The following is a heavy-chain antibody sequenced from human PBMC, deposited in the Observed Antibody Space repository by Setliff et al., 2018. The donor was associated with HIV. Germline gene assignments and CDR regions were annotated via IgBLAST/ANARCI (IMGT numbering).Heavy chain of an antibody. CDR1: GFTFSNYP. V-gene: IGHV3-23*01. Sequence: LSLSCAASGFTFSNYPMSWVRQAPGKGLEWVSAISGDGGDTAYADSLKGRFTISRDTSKNTLHLHMNSLRAEDTAVYYCAGSRGYFVQAGWGRGTLVTVSS. CDR2: ISGDGGDT. J-gene: IGHJ4*02. D-gene: IGHD3-22*01. CDR3: AGSRGYFVQAG.